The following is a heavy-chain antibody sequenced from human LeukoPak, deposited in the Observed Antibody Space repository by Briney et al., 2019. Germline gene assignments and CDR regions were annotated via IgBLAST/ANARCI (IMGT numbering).Heavy chain of an antibody. CDR3: ARDGTRDYDARYPDY. J-gene: IGHJ4*02. D-gene: IGHD4-17*01. V-gene: IGHV1-2*02. CDR1: GYTFTDYY. Sequence: ASVKVSCKASGYTFTDYYLHWVRQAPGQGLEWMGWINPNSGGTNYAQKFQGRVTMTRDTSISTAYMELSRLSSDDTAVYFCARDGTRDYDARYPDYWGQGTLVTVSS. CDR2: INPNSGGT.